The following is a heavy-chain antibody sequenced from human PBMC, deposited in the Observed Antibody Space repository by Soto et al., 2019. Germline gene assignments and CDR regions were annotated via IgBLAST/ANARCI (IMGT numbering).Heavy chain of an antibody. CDR2: INAGNGNI. D-gene: IGHD6-19*01. V-gene: IGHV1-3*01. J-gene: IGHJ4*02. CDR1: GYTFTSSA. Sequence: AASVKVSCKASGYTFTSSAIHWVRQAPGQGLEWMGWINAGNGNIKHSQKFQHRVTIPRDTPASTAYMELSSLRLEDTAVYYCARDGAVAGDSNFDYWGQGTLVTVSS. CDR3: ARDGAVAGDSNFDY.